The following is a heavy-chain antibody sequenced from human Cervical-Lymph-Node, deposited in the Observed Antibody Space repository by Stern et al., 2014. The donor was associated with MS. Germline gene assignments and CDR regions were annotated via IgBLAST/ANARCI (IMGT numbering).Heavy chain of an antibody. CDR1: GFSLTTSAMS. V-gene: IGHV2-70*15. D-gene: IGHD3-10*01. CDR2: IDWDGDK. CDR3: ARMTGRGDYYYYSGLDV. J-gene: IGHJ6*02. Sequence: QVPLRESGPALVQPTQTLTLTCTFSGFSLTTSAMSVSWLRQPPGQALEWLARIDWDGDKYYSTSLRTRLTISKDTSSNQVVLILTDMDPVDTATYYCARMTGRGDYYYYSGLDVWGQGTTVTVSS.